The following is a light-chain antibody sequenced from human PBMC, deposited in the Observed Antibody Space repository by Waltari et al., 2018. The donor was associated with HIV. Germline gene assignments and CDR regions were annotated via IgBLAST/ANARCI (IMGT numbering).Light chain of an antibody. Sequence: SYVLTQPPSVSVAPGQTARITCGGNKIGSKSVHWYQQKTGQAPCLVVYDDSDRPSGIPERFSGSNSGNTATLTISRVEAGDEADYYCQVWDSSSDHVVFGGGTKLTVL. CDR3: QVWDSSSDHVV. V-gene: IGLV3-21*02. J-gene: IGLJ2*01. CDR2: DDS. CDR1: KIGSKS.